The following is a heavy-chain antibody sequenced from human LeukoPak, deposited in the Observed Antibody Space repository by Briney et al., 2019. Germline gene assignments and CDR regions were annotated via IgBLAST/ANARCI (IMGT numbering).Heavy chain of an antibody. D-gene: IGHD1-1*01. V-gene: IGHV1-8*01. Sequence: ASVKVSCKASGYTFTSYDINWVRQATGQGLEWMGWMNPNSGNTGYAQKFQGRVTTTRNTSISTAYMELSSLRSEDTAVYYCARGVQGPLGDWFDPWGQGTLVTVSS. J-gene: IGHJ5*02. CDR1: GYTFTSYD. CDR2: MNPNSGNT. CDR3: ARGVQGPLGDWFDP.